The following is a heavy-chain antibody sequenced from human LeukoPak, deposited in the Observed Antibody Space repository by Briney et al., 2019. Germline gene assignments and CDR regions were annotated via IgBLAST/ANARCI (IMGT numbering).Heavy chain of an antibody. CDR3: ARVGGGGNYYYYYYMDV. CDR2: IYYSGST. CDR1: GGSISSYY. J-gene: IGHJ6*03. V-gene: IGHV4-59*01. Sequence: SETLSLTCTVSGGSISSYYWSWIRQPPGKGLEWIGYIYYSGSTNYNPSLKSRVTISVDTSKNQFSLKLSSVTAADTAVYYCARVGGGGNYYYYYYMDVWGKGTTVTISS. D-gene: IGHD3-10*01.